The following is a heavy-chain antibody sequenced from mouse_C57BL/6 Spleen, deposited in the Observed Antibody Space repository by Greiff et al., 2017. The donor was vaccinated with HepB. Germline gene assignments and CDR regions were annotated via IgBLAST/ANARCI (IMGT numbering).Heavy chain of an antibody. V-gene: IGHV1-72*01. CDR3: ARSITYYGSSYPWYFDV. CDR1: GYTFTSYW. J-gene: IGHJ1*03. Sequence: QVQLQQPGAELVKPGASVKLSCKASGYTFTSYWMHWVKQRPGRGLEWIGRIDPNSGGTKYNEKFKSKATLTVDKPSSTAYMQLSSLTSEDSAVYYCARSITYYGSSYPWYFDVWGTGTTVTVSS. CDR2: IDPNSGGT. D-gene: IGHD1-1*01.